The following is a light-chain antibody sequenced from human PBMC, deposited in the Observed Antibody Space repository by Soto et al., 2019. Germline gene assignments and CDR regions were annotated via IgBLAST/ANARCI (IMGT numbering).Light chain of an antibody. J-gene: IGLJ1*01. V-gene: IGLV2-23*01. CDR1: SSDVGSYNL. Sequence: QSVLAQPASVSGSTGQSITIFCTGTSSDVGSYNLVSWYQQHPGKAPKLMIYEGSKRPSGVSNRFSGSKSGNTASLTISGLQAEDEADYYCCSYAGSSTFVFGTGTKVTVL. CDR2: EGS. CDR3: CSYAGSSTFV.